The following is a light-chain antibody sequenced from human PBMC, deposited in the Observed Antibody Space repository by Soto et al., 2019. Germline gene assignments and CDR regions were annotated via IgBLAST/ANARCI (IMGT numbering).Light chain of an antibody. Sequence: DIQMTQSPSTLSASIGGRVTITCRASQSLSDWLAWYQQKPGKAPRLLIYQASTLESGVPSRFSGSGSGTEFTLTITSLQPDDFATYYCQQYNGFPYTFGQGTRLEIK. CDR1: QSLSDW. J-gene: IGKJ5*01. CDR2: QAS. V-gene: IGKV1-5*03. CDR3: QQYNGFPYT.